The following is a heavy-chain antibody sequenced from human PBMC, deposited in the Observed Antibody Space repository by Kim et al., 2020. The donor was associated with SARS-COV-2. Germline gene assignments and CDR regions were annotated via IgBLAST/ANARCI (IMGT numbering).Heavy chain of an antibody. V-gene: IGHV3-23*01. J-gene: IGHJ5*02. Sequence: GRFTISRDKSKNTLYLQMNSLRAEDTAVYYCAKGPEEWFGELMSPNWFDPWGQGTLVTVSS. CDR3: AKGPEEWFGELMSPNWFDP. D-gene: IGHD3-10*01.